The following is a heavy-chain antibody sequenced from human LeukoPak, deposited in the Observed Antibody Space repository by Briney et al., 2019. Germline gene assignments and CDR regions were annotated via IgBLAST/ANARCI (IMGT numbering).Heavy chain of an antibody. D-gene: IGHD4-17*01. CDR3: ARHEGGYGDYLADY. CDR1: GGSISSSSYY. Sequence: KASETLSLTCTVSGGSISSSSYYWGWIRQPPGKGLEWIGTIYYSGSTYYTPSLKSRVSISVDTSKNQFSLKLSSVTAADTAVYYCARHEGGYGDYLADYWGQGTLVTVSS. J-gene: IGHJ4*02. CDR2: IYYSGST. V-gene: IGHV4-39*01.